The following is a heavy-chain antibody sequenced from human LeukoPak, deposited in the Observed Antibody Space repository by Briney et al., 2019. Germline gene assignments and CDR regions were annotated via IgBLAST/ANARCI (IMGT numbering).Heavy chain of an antibody. J-gene: IGHJ5*02. CDR2: ISGSTNNT. Sequence: GGPLRLSCAASEFTYTTYPMSWVRQAPGKGLEWVSSISGSTNNTYYADSVKGRFTISRDTSKSTLYLQMSSLGADDSAVYYCAKRADFGGFDPWGQGTLVTVSS. CDR3: AKRADFGGFDP. V-gene: IGHV3-23*01. CDR1: EFTYTTYP. D-gene: IGHD3-10*01.